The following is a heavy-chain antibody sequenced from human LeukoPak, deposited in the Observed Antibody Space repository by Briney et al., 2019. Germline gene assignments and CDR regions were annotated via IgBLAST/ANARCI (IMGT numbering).Heavy chain of an antibody. CDR3: ARQLYSNYRIDY. CDR2: IIPILGIA. D-gene: IGHD4-11*01. Sequence: GASVKVSCKASGGTFSSYAISWVRQAPGQGLEWMGRIIPILGIANYAQKFQGRVTITADKSTSTAYMELSSLRSEDTAVHYCARQLYSNYRIDYWGQGTLVTVSS. V-gene: IGHV1-69*04. CDR1: GGTFSSYA. J-gene: IGHJ4*02.